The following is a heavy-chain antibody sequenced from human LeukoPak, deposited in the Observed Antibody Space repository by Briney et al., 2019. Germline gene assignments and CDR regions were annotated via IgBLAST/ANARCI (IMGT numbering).Heavy chain of an antibody. CDR3: AREVGGNSGHVLDDAFDI. CDR1: GGSISSGGYS. CDR2: IYHSGST. D-gene: IGHD4-23*01. J-gene: IGHJ3*02. Sequence: SQTLSLTCAVSGGSISSGGYSWSWIRQPPGKGLEWIGYIYHSGSTYYNPSLKSRVTISVDTSKNQFSLKLSSVTAADTAVYYCAREVGGNSGHVLDDAFDIWGQGTMVTVSS. V-gene: IGHV4-30-2*01.